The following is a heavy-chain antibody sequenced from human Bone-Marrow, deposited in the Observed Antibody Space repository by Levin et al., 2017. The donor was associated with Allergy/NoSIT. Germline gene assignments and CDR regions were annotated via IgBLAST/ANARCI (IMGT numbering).Heavy chain of an antibody. D-gene: IGHD5-12*01. Sequence: SETLSLTCTVSGGSISSSSYYWGWIRQPPGKGLEWIGTIYYSGSTYYNPSLKSRVTISIDMSKNQLSLKLSSVTAAATAVYYCARGVAYDGPSDYSGMDVWGQGTTVTVSS. CDR2: IYYSGST. CDR3: ARGVAYDGPSDYSGMDV. CDR1: GGSISSSSYY. J-gene: IGHJ6*02. V-gene: IGHV4-39*07.